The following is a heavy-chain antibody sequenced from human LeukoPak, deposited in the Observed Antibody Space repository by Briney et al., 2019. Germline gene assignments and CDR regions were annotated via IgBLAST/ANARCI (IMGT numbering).Heavy chain of an antibody. CDR1: GFTFSSYG. J-gene: IGHJ6*02. CDR3: AKEGPYCYDSSGYYQNYYYYYGMDV. V-gene: IGHV3-30*18. D-gene: IGHD3-22*01. CDR2: ISYDGSNK. Sequence: GGSLRLSCAASGFTFSSYGMHWVRQAPGKGLEWVAVISYDGSNKYYADSVKGRFTISRDNSKNTLYLQMNSLRAEDTAVYYCAKEGPYCYDSSGYYQNYYYYYGMDVWGQGTTVTVSS.